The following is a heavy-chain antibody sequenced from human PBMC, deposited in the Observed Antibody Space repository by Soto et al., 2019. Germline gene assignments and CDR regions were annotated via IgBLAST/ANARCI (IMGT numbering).Heavy chain of an antibody. CDR3: ARDGLVWLGELLYF. Sequence: GSLGLSCAASGFTVSSNYMSWVRQAPWNGLEWVSVIYSGGSTYYADSVKGRFTISRDNSKNTLYLQMNSLRAEDTAVYYCARDGLVWLGELLYFWGQGTLVTV. CDR2: IYSGGST. V-gene: IGHV3-66*01. CDR1: GFTVSSNY. D-gene: IGHD3-10*01. J-gene: IGHJ4*02.